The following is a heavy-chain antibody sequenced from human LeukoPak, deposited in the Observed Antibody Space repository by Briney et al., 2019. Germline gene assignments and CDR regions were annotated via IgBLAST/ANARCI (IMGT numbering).Heavy chain of an antibody. J-gene: IGHJ5*02. CDR3: AKESGSGTRRSSWYPWFDP. D-gene: IGHD6-13*01. V-gene: IGHV3-23*01. CDR1: GFTFSSYS. CDR2: TSGSGGST. Sequence: ARSLRLSCAASGFTFSSYSMSCVRQAPRKGLEWVSSTSGSGGSTYYADAVKGRFTISRDNSKTTLYLQMNSLRAEDTAVYYCAKESGSGTRRSSWYPWFDPWGQGTLVTVSS.